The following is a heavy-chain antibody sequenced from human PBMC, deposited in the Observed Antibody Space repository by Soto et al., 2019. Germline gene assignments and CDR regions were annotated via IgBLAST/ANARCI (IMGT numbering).Heavy chain of an antibody. V-gene: IGHV3-23*01. CDR1: GFNFGLYA. Sequence: EVQLLESGGRLVQPGGSLRLSCAASGFNFGLYAMTWVRQAPGKRLEWVSEISSSSGRTTRYADSVKGRFTISRDNSKNTLYLQMNSLRAYDTAVYFCAQMTVLTTSAFDVWGQGTMVTVSS. D-gene: IGHD4-17*01. J-gene: IGHJ3*01. CDR3: AQMTVLTTSAFDV. CDR2: ISSSSGRTT.